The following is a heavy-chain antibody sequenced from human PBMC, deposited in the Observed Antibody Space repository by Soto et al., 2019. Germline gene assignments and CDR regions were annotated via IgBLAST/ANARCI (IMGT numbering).Heavy chain of an antibody. D-gene: IGHD4-17*01. J-gene: IGHJ4*02. CDR2: INPTSGGT. Sequence: QVQLVQSGAEVKKPGASVKVSCKTSGYTFAAYYIHWIRQAPGQGLEWMGWINPTSGGTVYAQNFQDRVTMTRDTSISTADMELRRLNSDDTAVYYCARDPDYGDYWVYVFDSWGQGTPVTVSS. V-gene: IGHV1-2*02. CDR1: GYTFAAYY. CDR3: ARDPDYGDYWVYVFDS.